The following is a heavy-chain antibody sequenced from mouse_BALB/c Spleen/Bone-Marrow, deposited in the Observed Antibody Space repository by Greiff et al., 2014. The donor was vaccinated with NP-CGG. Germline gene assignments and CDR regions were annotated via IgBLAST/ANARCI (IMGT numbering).Heavy chain of an antibody. Sequence: EVKLVESGAELVKPGASVKLSCTASGFNITDTYMHWVKQRPEQGLEWIGRIDPSNSNTKYDPKFQGKATLTADTSSNTAYLHISGLTSEDAAVYYCARYYYGSSCFDYWGQGTTLTVSS. V-gene: IGHV14-3*02. D-gene: IGHD1-1*01. CDR2: IDPSNSNT. CDR1: GFNITDTY. J-gene: IGHJ2*01. CDR3: ARYYYGSSCFDY.